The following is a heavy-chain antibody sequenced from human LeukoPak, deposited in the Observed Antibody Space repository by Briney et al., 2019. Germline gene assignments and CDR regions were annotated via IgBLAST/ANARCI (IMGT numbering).Heavy chain of an antibody. J-gene: IGHJ4*02. CDR2: ISYDGSNK. D-gene: IGHD3-22*01. V-gene: IGHV3-30*18. CDR1: GFTFSSYG. CDR3: AKGYYYDSSGYCSPVY. Sequence: GGSLRLSCAASGFTFSSYGMHWVRQAPGKGLEWVAVISYDGSNKYYADSVKGRFTISRDNSKNTLYLQMNSLRAEDTAVYYCAKGYYYDSSGYCSPVYWGQGTLVTVSS.